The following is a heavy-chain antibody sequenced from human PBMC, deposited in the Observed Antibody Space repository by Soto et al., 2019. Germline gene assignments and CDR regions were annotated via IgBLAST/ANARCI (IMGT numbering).Heavy chain of an antibody. CDR1: GGSISSYY. CDR2: IYTSGST. J-gene: IGHJ5*02. Sequence: KPSETLSLTCTVSGGSISSYYWSWIRQPAGKGLEWIGRIYTSGSTNYNPSLKSRVTMSVDTSKNQFSLKLSSVTAADTAVYYCARERSGDITIFGVVIIPGGFDPWGQGTLVTVSS. CDR3: ARERSGDITIFGVVIIPGGFDP. V-gene: IGHV4-4*07. D-gene: IGHD3-3*01.